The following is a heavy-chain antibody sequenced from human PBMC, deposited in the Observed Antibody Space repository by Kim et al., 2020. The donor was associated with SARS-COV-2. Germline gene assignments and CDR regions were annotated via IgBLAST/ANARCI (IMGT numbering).Heavy chain of an antibody. CDR3: ARGPGPVDY. Sequence: ASVKVSCKASGYIFTSHPINWMRQAPGQGLEWMGWIDTKTCNPGYAQAFTGRIALSLDTSVSTAYLQINSLKADDTAVYYCARGPGPVDYWGQGTLVTGS. CDR2: IDTKTCNP. V-gene: IGHV7-4-1*02. J-gene: IGHJ4*02. CDR1: GYIFTSHP.